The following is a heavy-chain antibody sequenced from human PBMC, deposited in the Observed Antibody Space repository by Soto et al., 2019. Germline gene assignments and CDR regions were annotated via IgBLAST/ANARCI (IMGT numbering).Heavy chain of an antibody. CDR3: ARGILRWLHLLYFDL. V-gene: IGHV1-69*12. CDR2: IIPIFGTA. Sequence: QVQLVQSGAEVKKPGSSVKVSCKPSGGTFSSYTISWVRQAPGQGLEWMGGIIPIFGTANYAQKFQGRVTMTADESKCTASLGLSSLRSEECVVYCCARGILRWLHLLYFDLWGRGTLVTVSS. D-gene: IGHD5-12*01. J-gene: IGHJ2*01. CDR1: GGTFSSYT.